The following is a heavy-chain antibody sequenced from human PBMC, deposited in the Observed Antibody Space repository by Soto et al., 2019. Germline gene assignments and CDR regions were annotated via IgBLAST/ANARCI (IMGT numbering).Heavy chain of an antibody. Sequence: ASVKGSCKASGYTLTSYGISWVRQAPGQGLEWMGWINVYNGNTNYAQKFQGRVTMTTDTSTSTAYMELRSLRSDDTSVYYCGKEGGLSGSYYISSSYYFDFWGQGTLVTVSS. J-gene: IGHJ4*02. CDR3: GKEGGLSGSYYISSSYYFDF. V-gene: IGHV1-18*01. D-gene: IGHD1-26*01. CDR1: GYTLTSYG. CDR2: INVYNGNT.